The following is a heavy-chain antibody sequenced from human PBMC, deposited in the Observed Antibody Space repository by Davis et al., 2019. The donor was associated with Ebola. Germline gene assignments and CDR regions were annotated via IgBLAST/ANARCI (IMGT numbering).Heavy chain of an antibody. V-gene: IGHV5-51*01. J-gene: IGHJ6*03. CDR2: IYPGDSDT. CDR1: GYSFTSYW. D-gene: IGHD1/OR15-1a*01. Sequence: PGGSLRLSCKASGYSFTSYWIGWVRQMPGKGLEWMGIIYPGDSDTRYSPSFQGQVTISADKSISTAYLQWSSLKASDTAMYYCARHGGRTIRKYYYYYMDVWGKGTTVTVSS. CDR3: ARHGGRTIRKYYYYYMDV.